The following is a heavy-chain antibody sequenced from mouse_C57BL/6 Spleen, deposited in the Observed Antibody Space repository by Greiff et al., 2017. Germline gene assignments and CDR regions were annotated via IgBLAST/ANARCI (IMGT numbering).Heavy chain of an antibody. Sequence: QVQLQQPGAELVRPGSSVKLSCKASGYTFTSYWMHWVKQRPIQGLEWIGNIDPSDSETHYNQKFKDKATLTVDKSSSTAYMQLSSLTSEDSAVYYCARREYDYDAMDYGGQGTSVTGSS. CDR3: ARREYDYDAMDY. CDR1: GYTFTSYW. J-gene: IGHJ4*01. D-gene: IGHD2-10*02. V-gene: IGHV1-52*01. CDR2: IDPSDSET.